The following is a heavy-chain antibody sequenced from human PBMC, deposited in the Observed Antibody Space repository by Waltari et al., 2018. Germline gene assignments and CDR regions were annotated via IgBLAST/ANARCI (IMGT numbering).Heavy chain of an antibody. D-gene: IGHD3-22*01. Sequence: QVQLQESGPGLVKPSETLSLTCTVSGGSISSYYWSWIRQPPGKGLEWIGYIYYSGSTNYNPALKSRATISVDTSKTQFSLKLSSVTAADTAVYYWAGGAWAPAYDSSGYHYYYYGMDVWGQGTTITVSS. CDR3: AGGAWAPAYDSSGYHYYYYGMDV. CDR2: IYYSGST. V-gene: IGHV4-59*01. CDR1: GGSISSYY. J-gene: IGHJ6*02.